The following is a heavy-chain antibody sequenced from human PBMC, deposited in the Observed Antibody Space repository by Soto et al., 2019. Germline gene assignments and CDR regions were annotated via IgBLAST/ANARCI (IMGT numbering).Heavy chain of an antibody. V-gene: IGHV1-18*04. CDR1: GYTFTSYG. D-gene: IGHD3-22*01. Sequence: ASVKVSCKASGYTFTSYGISWVRQAPGQGLEWMGWISAYNGNTNYAQKLQGRVTMTTDTSTSTAYMELRSLRSDDTAVYYCARTRDFGDQDYYDSSGYPYYFYYWGQGTLVTVSS. CDR2: ISAYNGNT. J-gene: IGHJ4*02. CDR3: ARTRDFGDQDYYDSSGYPYYFYY.